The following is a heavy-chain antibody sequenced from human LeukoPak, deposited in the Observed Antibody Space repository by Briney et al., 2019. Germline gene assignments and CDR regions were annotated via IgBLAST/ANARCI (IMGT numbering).Heavy chain of an antibody. J-gene: IGHJ4*02. CDR2: ISAYNGNT. V-gene: IGHV1-18*01. Sequence: ASVKVSCKASGYTFTSYGISWVRQAPGRGLEWMGWISAYNGNTNHAQKLQGRVTMTTDTSTSTAYMELRSLRSDDTAVYHCARELWFGELLFDYWGQGTLVTVSS. CDR3: ARELWFGELLFDY. CDR1: GYTFTSYG. D-gene: IGHD3-10*01.